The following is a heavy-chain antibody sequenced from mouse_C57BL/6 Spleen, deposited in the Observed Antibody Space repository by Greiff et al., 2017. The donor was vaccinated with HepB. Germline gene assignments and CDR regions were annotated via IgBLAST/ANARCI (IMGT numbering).Heavy chain of an antibody. Sequence: VQLQQPGAELVKPGASVKLSCKASGYTFTSYWMHWVKQRPGQGLEWIGMIHPNSGSTNYNEKFKSKATLTVDKSSSTAYMQLSRLTSEDSAVYYCARGSSYYSNYETAYWGQGTLVTVSA. D-gene: IGHD2-5*01. CDR2: IHPNSGST. CDR3: ARGSSYYSNYETAY. J-gene: IGHJ3*01. CDR1: GYTFTSYW. V-gene: IGHV1-64*01.